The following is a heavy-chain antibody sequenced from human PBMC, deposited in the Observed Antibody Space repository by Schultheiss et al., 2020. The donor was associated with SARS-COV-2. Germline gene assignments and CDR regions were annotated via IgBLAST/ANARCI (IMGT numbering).Heavy chain of an antibody. Sequence: GGSLRLSCAASGFTFDDYGMSWVRQAPGKGLEWVSGINWNGGSTGYADSVKGRFTISRDNAKNTLYLQMNSLRAEDTAVYYCASEEYYYDSSGYYSLGAFDIWGQGTMVTVSS. CDR1: GFTFDDYG. CDR2: INWNGGST. V-gene: IGHV3-20*04. J-gene: IGHJ3*02. CDR3: ASEEYYYDSSGYYSLGAFDI. D-gene: IGHD3-22*01.